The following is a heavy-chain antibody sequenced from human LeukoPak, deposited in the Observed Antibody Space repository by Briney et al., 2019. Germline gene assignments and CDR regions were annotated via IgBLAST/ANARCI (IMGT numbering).Heavy chain of an antibody. J-gene: IGHJ4*02. CDR2: ISTSGNI. CDR3: ASREPAGH. D-gene: IGHD1-14*01. V-gene: IGHV3-21*01. CDR1: EFTFNTYT. Sequence: PGETLRLSCAAAEFTFNTYTMIWVGQAPGKGLEWVSSISTSGNIYYADSVKGRFTISRDAATNSLFLQMNSLRADDTAVYYCASREPAGHWGQGTLVTVS.